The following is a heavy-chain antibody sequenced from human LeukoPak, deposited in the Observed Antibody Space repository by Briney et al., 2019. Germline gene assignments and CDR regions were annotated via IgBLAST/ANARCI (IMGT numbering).Heavy chain of an antibody. CDR3: AKDPTHFRVWDDYDNTRLNY. D-gene: IGHD3-22*01. CDR1: GFTFSSYA. J-gene: IGHJ4*02. Sequence: GGSLRLSCAASGFTFSSYAMHWVRQAPGKGLEWVAVISYDGSNKYYADSVKGRFTISRDNSKDTVYLQMNSLRAEDTAVYYCAKDPTHFRVWDDYDNTRLNYWGQGTLVTVSS. CDR2: ISYDGSNK. V-gene: IGHV3-30*04.